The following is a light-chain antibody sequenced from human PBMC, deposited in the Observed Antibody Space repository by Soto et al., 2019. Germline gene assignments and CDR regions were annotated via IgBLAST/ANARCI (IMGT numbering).Light chain of an antibody. CDR1: QSVTSKY. CDR3: QQYNDWPRT. Sequence: PGDRATLSCRASQSVTSKYLAWYQQRPGQAPRLLIYGASSRASGIPDRFSASGSATEFTLTISSLLSEDFAVYYCQQYNDWPRTFGQGTKVDIK. J-gene: IGKJ1*01. V-gene: IGKV3D-15*01. CDR2: GAS.